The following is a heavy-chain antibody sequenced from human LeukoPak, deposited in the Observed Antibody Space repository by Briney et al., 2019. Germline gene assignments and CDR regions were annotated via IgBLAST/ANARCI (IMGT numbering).Heavy chain of an antibody. CDR1: GFTFSSYS. Sequence: GGSLRLSCAASGFTFSSYSMNWVRQAPGKGLEWVSSISSSSSYIYYADSVKGRFTISRDNAKNSLYLQMNSLSAEDTAVYYCARDLSSGWYAVDYWGQGTLVTVSS. CDR2: ISSSSSYI. CDR3: ARDLSSGWYAVDY. J-gene: IGHJ4*02. D-gene: IGHD6-19*01. V-gene: IGHV3-21*01.